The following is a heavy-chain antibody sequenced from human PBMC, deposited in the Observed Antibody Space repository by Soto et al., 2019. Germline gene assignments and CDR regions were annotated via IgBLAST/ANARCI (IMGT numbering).Heavy chain of an antibody. D-gene: IGHD3-3*01. V-gene: IGHV1-18*01. CDR3: ASSKRITIFGVENYYYYGMDV. CDR1: GYTFTSYG. Sequence: ASVKVSCKASGYTFTSYGISWVRQAPGQGLEWMGWISAYNGNTNYAQKLQGRVTMTTDTSTSTAYMELRSLRSDDTAVYYCASSKRITIFGVENYYYYGMDVWGQGTTVTVSS. CDR2: ISAYNGNT. J-gene: IGHJ6*02.